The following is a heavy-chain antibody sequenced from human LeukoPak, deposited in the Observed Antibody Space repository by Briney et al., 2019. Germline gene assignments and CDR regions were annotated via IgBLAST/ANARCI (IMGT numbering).Heavy chain of an antibody. V-gene: IGHV1-2*06. CDR1: GYTFTGYY. D-gene: IGHD3-3*02. J-gene: IGHJ6*02. CDR3: ARAFSRKGYYYGMDV. CDR2: INPNSGGT. Sequence: ASVKVSCKASGYTFTGYYMHWVRQAPGQGLEWMRRINPNSGGTNYAQKFQGRVTMTRDTSISTAYMELSRLRSDDTAVYYCARAFSRKGYYYGMDVWGQGTTVTVSS.